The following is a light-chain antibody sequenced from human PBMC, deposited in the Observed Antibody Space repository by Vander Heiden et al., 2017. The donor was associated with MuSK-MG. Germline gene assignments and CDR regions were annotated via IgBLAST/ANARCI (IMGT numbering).Light chain of an antibody. CDR1: PSVLYSSNNKNH. Sequence: DIVMTQSPDSLAVSLGERATINCKSSPSVLYSSNNKNHLAWYQQKPGQPPKLLIYWASTRESGVPDRFSGSGSGTDFTLTISSLQAEDVAVYYCQQYYSSPYTFGQGTKLEIK. V-gene: IGKV4-1*01. CDR3: QQYYSSPYT. J-gene: IGKJ2*01. CDR2: WAS.